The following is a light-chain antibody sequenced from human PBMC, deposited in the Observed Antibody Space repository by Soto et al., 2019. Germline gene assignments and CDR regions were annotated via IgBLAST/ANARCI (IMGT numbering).Light chain of an antibody. CDR2: GAS. V-gene: IGKV3-20*01. CDR1: QSVSSNQ. CDR3: QQYVSSPLT. Sequence: LTQSPSTLSASVGDRATLSCRASQSVSSNQLAWYQXKHAQAXRLLIYGASFRATGIPDRFSGSGSGTDGTITISRLEPEDFEVYDCQQYVSSPLTFGGGTKVDIK. J-gene: IGKJ4*01.